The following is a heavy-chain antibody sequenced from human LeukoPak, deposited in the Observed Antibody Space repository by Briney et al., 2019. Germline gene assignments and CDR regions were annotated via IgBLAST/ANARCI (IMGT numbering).Heavy chain of an antibody. J-gene: IGHJ6*03. D-gene: IGHD6-19*01. V-gene: IGHV3-23*01. CDR3: AKGSSGWFSPYYYYYMDV. Sequence: AGSLRLSCAASGFTFSSYGLSWVRQAPGKGLEWVSAISGSGGSTYYADSVTGRFTISRDNYKNTLYLQMNSLRAEDTAVYYCAKGSSGWFSPYYYYYMDVWGKGTTVTVSS. CDR2: ISGSGGST. CDR1: GFTFSSYG.